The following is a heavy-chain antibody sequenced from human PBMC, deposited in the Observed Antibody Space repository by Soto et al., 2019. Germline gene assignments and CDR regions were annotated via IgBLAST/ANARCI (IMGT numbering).Heavy chain of an antibody. D-gene: IGHD3-3*01. CDR3: AKDQSDHEFWSIYYTSGFGS. CDR2: LSQSGHTT. Sequence: EVTLLESGGGLVQPGGSLRLSCAASGFTFDDYAMTWVRQGPGKGLEWVSTLSQSGHTTLYADSVKGRFTISRDNSGNILYLHMNRRRAEDSAIYYWAKDQSDHEFWSIYYTSGFGSWGQGTLVTVSS. V-gene: IGHV3-23*01. J-gene: IGHJ4*02. CDR1: GFTFDDYA.